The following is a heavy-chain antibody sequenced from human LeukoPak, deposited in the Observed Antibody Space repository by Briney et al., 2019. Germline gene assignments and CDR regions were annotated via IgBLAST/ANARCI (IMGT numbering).Heavy chain of an antibody. Sequence: GGSLRPSCAASGFTFSSYAMSWVRQAPGKGLEWVSAISGSGFTYYADSVKGRFTISRDNSKNTLYLQMNSLRAEDTAVYYCARGLYSSSPWGQGTLVTVSS. CDR3: ARGLYSSSP. V-gene: IGHV3-23*01. CDR2: ISGSGFT. CDR1: GFTFSSYA. D-gene: IGHD6-6*01. J-gene: IGHJ4*02.